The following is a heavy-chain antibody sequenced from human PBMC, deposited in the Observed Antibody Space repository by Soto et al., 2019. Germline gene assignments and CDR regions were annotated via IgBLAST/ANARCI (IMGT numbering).Heavy chain of an antibody. CDR1: GFTFSGFG. D-gene: IGHD5-18*01. CDR3: ASAMKGRTLQLWLLH. V-gene: IGHV3-33*01. CDR2: VWYDGSKK. J-gene: IGHJ4*02. Sequence: QVQLVESGGGVVQPGRSLKLSCTASGFTFSGFGMHWVRQAPGKGLEWVAVVWYDGSKKSYAESVEGRFTISRDNSKNTLYLEMNNLRVEDTAVYYCASAMKGRTLQLWLLHWGQGALVTVSS.